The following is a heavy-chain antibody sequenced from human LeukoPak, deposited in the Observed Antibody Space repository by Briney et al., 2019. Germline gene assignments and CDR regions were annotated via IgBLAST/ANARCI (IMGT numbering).Heavy chain of an antibody. CDR1: GFMFTDFA. Sequence: GGSLRLSCAASGFMFTDFAMHWVRQAPGKGLQWVAVISNDERNKYYADSVKGRFTISRDNSKNTLYLQMNSLRAEDTAVYYCAKGQLGNLFDYWGQGTLVTVSS. J-gene: IGHJ4*02. CDR3: AKGQLGNLFDY. D-gene: IGHD6-6*01. V-gene: IGHV3-30*04. CDR2: ISNDERNK.